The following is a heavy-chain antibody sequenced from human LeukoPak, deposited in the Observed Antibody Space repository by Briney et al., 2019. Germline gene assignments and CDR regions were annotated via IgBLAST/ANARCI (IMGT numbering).Heavy chain of an antibody. J-gene: IGHJ3*02. CDR3: AREEVTTGGAFDI. CDR1: GYSISSGYY. CDR2: IHYSGNANYNPSL. Sequence: SETLSLTCAVSGYSISSGYYWGWIRQPPGKGLEWIGYIHYSGNANYNPSLNYNPSLKSRVTISVDTSKNQFSLKLSSVTAADTAVYYCAREEVTTGGAFDIWGQGTMVTVSS. V-gene: IGHV4-61*01. D-gene: IGHD4-11*01.